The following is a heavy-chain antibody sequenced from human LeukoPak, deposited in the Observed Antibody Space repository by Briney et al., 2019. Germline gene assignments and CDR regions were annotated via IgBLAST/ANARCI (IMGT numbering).Heavy chain of an antibody. D-gene: IGHD3-22*01. CDR2: IYPGDSDT. J-gene: IGHJ4*02. Sequence: GESLKISCKGSGYSFTSYWIGWVRQMPGKGLEWMGIIYPGDSDTKYSPSFQGQVSISADKSISTAYLQWSSLKASDTAMYYCARVYDVSGHYYFDYWGQGTLVTVSS. CDR3: ARVYDVSGHYYFDY. V-gene: IGHV5-51*01. CDR1: GYSFTSYW.